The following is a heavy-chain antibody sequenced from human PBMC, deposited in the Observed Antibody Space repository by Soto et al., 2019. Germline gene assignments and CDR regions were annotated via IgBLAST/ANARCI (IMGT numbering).Heavy chain of an antibody. V-gene: IGHV3-7*01. CDR2: INPDGSEK. CDR1: GFTFSSFW. J-gene: IGHJ4*02. Sequence: LRLSCAASGFTFSSFWMDWVRQAPGKGLEWVANINPDGSEKHYVDSVKGRFTISRDNAKNSLYLQMSSLTAEDSALYYCSRSLDSWGQGXRVTVYS. CDR3: SRSLDS.